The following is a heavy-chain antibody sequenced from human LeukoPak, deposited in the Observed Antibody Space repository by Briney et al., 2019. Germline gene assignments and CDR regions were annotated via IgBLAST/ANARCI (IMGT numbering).Heavy chain of an antibody. CDR1: GFTFSSYW. Sequence: HSGGSLRLSCAASGFTFSSYWMHWVRQAPGKGLVWVSRINRDGSSTNYADSVKGRFTISRDNAKNTLYLQMNSLRAEDTAVYYCAKIGGYGSSWAVPGGGPGTYYFDYWGQGTLVTVSS. V-gene: IGHV3-74*01. J-gene: IGHJ4*02. D-gene: IGHD6-13*01. CDR2: INRDGSST. CDR3: AKIGGYGSSWAVPGGGPGTYYFDY.